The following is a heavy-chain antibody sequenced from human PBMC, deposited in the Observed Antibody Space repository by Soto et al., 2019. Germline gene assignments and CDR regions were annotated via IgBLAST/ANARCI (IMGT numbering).Heavy chain of an antibody. V-gene: IGHV1-8*01. CDR2: MNPNSGNT. CDR1: GYTFTSYD. J-gene: IGHJ6*02. CDR3: ARFEYCSGGSCYYYYGMDV. Sequence: ASVKVSCKASGYTFTSYDINWVRQATGQGLEWMGWMNPNSGNTGYAQKFQGRVTMTRNTSISTAYMELSSLRSEDTAVYYCARFEYCSGGSCYYYYGMDVWGQGTTVIVSS. D-gene: IGHD2-15*01.